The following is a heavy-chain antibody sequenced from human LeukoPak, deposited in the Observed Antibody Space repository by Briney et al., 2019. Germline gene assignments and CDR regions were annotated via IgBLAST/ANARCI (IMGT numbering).Heavy chain of an antibody. CDR1: GFTFRNYG. V-gene: IGHV3-30*03. CDR2: ISYDGSIK. Sequence: PGRSLRLSCAASGFTFRNYGMQWVRQAPGKGLEWVTVISYDGSIKYYADSVEGRFSISRDNSKNTLYLQVNSLRAEDTAVYYCASLRSGSGTFYNDYWGQGTLVTVSS. J-gene: IGHJ4*02. D-gene: IGHD3-10*01. CDR3: ASLRSGSGTFYNDY.